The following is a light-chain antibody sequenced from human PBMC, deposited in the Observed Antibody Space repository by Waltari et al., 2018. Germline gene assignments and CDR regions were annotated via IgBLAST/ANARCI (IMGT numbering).Light chain of an antibody. CDR1: QSLLHSNGYTY. Sequence: DIVMTQSPLSLSVTPGEPASISCRSSQSLLHSNGYTYLDWYLQKPGQSPQLLIYLGSNRASGVPDRFSGSGSGTDFTLKISIVEAEDVGVFYCMQALQTPRTFGPGTKVDI. J-gene: IGKJ3*01. V-gene: IGKV2-28*01. CDR3: MQALQTPRT. CDR2: LGS.